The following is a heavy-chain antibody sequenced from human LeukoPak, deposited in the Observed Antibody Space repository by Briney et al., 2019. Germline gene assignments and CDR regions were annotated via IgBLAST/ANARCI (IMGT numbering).Heavy chain of an antibody. CDR2: IDTSESDT. J-gene: IGHJ4*02. Sequence: KPGGSLRLSCAASGFSFSNYKMIWVRQAPGKGLEWVSSIDTSESDTYYADSVRGRFTISRDNAENSLVLQMNSLSAEDTAVYFCARDPDLRGHSGMDYWGQGTLVTVSS. CDR3: ARDPDLRGHSGMDY. CDR1: GFSFSNYK. V-gene: IGHV3-21*01. D-gene: IGHD5-12*01.